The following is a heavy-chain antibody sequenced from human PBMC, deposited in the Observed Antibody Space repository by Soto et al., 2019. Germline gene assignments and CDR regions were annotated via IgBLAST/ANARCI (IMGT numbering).Heavy chain of an antibody. Sequence: LRLSCAASGFTFRFYAMSWVRQAPGKGLEWISAISGSGGDTYYADSVKGRFTISRDNSKNTVSLQMNNLRAEDTAVYYCAKYPRGTSDNYFAPWGQGTLVTVSS. D-gene: IGHD2-2*01. V-gene: IGHV3-23*01. CDR1: GFTFRFYA. J-gene: IGHJ5*02. CDR2: ISGSGGDT. CDR3: AKYPRGTSDNYFAP.